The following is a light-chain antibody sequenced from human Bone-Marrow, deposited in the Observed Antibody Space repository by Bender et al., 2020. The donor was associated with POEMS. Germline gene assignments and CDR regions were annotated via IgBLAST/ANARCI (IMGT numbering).Light chain of an antibody. CDR3: FSYAGSSTWK. Sequence: QSALTQPASVSGSPGQSIAISCTGTSSDVGAYKAVCWYQQQPGKAPKLLIYEGSKRPSGVSNRFSGSKSANTASLTISGLQAEDEAHYFCFSYAGSSTWKFGGGTKVTVL. V-gene: IGLV2-23*01. CDR2: EGS. J-gene: IGLJ2*01. CDR1: SSDVGAYKA.